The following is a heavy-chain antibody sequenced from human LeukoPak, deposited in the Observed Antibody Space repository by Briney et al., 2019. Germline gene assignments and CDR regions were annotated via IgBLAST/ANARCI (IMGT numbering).Heavy chain of an antibody. Sequence: SVKVSCTASGGTFSSYAISWVRQAPGQGLEWMGGIIPIFGTANYAQKFQGRVTITADESTSTAYMELSSLSSEDTAVYYCARAVVVVPGNYYYYGMDVWGQGTTVTVSS. D-gene: IGHD2-2*01. V-gene: IGHV1-69*01. CDR2: IIPIFGTA. CDR3: ARAVVVVPGNYYYYGMDV. J-gene: IGHJ6*02. CDR1: GGTFSSYA.